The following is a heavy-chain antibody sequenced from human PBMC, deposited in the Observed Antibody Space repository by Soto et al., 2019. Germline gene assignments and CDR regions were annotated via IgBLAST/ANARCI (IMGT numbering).Heavy chain of an antibody. J-gene: IGHJ4*02. V-gene: IGHV1-18*01. CDR2: ISAYNGYT. Sequence: QVQLVQSGAEVKKPGASVKVSCKASGYTFTNYGISWVRQAPRHGLEWMGWISAYNGYTNYPQKPQGRITMTTDTSTSSAYMELRGLRSNDTAVYYCARDRALELGYYWGQGTLVTVSS. CDR3: ARDRALELGYY. D-gene: IGHD1-26*01. CDR1: GYTFTNYG.